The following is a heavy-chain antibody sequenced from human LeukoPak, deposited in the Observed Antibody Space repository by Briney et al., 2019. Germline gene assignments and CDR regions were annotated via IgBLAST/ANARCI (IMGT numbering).Heavy chain of an antibody. CDR2: INHSGST. V-gene: IGHV4-39*07. D-gene: IGHD6-19*01. Sequence: SETLSLTCTVSGGSISSSSYYWSWIRQPPGKGLEWIGEINHSGSTKYNPSLKSRVTISVDTSKNQFSLKLSSVTAADTAVYYCARVAGFGQTAENYFDYWGQGTLVTVSS. CDR1: GGSISSSSYY. CDR3: ARVAGFGQTAENYFDY. J-gene: IGHJ4*02.